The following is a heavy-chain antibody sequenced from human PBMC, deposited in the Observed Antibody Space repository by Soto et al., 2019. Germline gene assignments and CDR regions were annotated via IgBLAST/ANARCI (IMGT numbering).Heavy chain of an antibody. CDR1: GYTFTTYD. V-gene: IGHV1-3*01. CDR3: VVSRGWSAFHY. CDR2: INANNSNP. D-gene: IGHD6-19*01. Sequence: QVLLVQSGAEVKKPGASVQISCKASGYTFTTYDMHWVRQAPGQRLEWMGSINANNSNPKYSQRFKGRATFTRDTSATIGYMVLSSLISEDTAVYHCVVSRGWSAFHYWGQGTLVTVSS. J-gene: IGHJ4*02.